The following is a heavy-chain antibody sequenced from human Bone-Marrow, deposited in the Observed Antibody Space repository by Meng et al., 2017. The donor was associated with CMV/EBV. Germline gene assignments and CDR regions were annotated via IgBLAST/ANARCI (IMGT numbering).Heavy chain of an antibody. J-gene: IGHJ4*02. CDR1: VFTFNTST. CDR2: ISSSGSFR. V-gene: IGHV3-21*06. CDR3: ARVGGGQD. D-gene: IGHD3-16*01. Sequence: GESLKFSCEVSVFTFNTSTMIWFRQAPGKGLEWVSSISSSGSFRHYADSVRGRFIVSRDNAKNSLYLQMNSLRAEDTALYYCARVGGGQDWGQGTLGTVSS.